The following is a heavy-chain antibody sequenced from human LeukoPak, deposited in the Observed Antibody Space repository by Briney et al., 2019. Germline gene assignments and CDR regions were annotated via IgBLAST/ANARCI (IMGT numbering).Heavy chain of an antibody. J-gene: IGHJ4*02. CDR3: ARDRSGTGLFDY. CDR2: INPNSGGT. V-gene: IGHV1-2*02. Sequence: ASVKVSCKASGYTFTGYYMHWVRQAPGQGLERMGWINPNSGGTNYAQKFQGRVTMTRDTSISTAYMELSRLRSDDTAVYYCARDRSGTGLFDYWGQGTLVTVSS. CDR1: GYTFTGYY. D-gene: IGHD1-7*01.